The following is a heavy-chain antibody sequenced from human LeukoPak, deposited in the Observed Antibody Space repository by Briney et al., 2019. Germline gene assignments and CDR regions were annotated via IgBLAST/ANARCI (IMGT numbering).Heavy chain of an antibody. Sequence: SETLSLTCTVSGGSISSSGFYWGWIRQPPGMGLEWIGSIYYSGTTYYNPSLKSRVTISVDTSKNQFSLKLTSVTAADTAVYYCARVTADAFDIWGQGTMVTVSS. D-gene: IGHD2-21*02. CDR2: IYYSGTT. CDR1: GGSISSSGFY. J-gene: IGHJ3*02. CDR3: ARVTADAFDI. V-gene: IGHV4-39*01.